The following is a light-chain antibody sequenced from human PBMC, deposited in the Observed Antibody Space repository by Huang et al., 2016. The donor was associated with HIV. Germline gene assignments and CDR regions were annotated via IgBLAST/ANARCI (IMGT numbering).Light chain of an antibody. V-gene: IGKV3-15*01. J-gene: IGKJ3*01. CDR3: QQYNKWPLFT. Sequence: VMTQSPVTLSVSPGERATLSCRASQNVSSDLAWYQQRPGHPPRLLMYGASTRATGLPARFIGSGSGTEFTLTISSLQSEDFAVYYCQQYNKWPLFTFGPGTKVDIK. CDR1: QNVSSD. CDR2: GAS.